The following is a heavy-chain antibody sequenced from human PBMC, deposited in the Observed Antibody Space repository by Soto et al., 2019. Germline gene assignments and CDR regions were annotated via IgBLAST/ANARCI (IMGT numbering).Heavy chain of an antibody. J-gene: IGHJ4*02. CDR3: SKDMWSSSYYFDY. CDR2: ISWNSGSI. Sequence: EVQLVESGGGLVQPGRSLRLSCAASGFTFDDYAMNWVRQAPGKGLEWVSGISWNSGSIGYADSVKGRFTISRDNAKNSLYLQMNSLRAEDTALYYCSKDMWSSSYYFDYWGQGTLVTVSS. CDR1: GFTFDDYA. D-gene: IGHD6-6*01. V-gene: IGHV3-9*01.